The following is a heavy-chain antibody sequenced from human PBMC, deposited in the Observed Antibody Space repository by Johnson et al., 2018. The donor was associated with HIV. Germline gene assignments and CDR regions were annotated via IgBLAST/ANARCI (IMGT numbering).Heavy chain of an antibody. Sequence: QVQLVESGGGVVQPGRSLRVSCAASGFIFSSYGMHWVRQAPGKGLEWVAVIWYDGSNKYYADSVKGRFTISRDNSKNTLYLQMNSLRAEDTAVYYCAKDVQVRGIVLMVTLFDAFDIWGQGTMVTVSS. V-gene: IGHV3-33*06. CDR3: AKDVQVRGIVLMVTLFDAFDI. CDR1: GFIFSSYG. CDR2: IWYDGSNK. D-gene: IGHD2-8*01. J-gene: IGHJ3*02.